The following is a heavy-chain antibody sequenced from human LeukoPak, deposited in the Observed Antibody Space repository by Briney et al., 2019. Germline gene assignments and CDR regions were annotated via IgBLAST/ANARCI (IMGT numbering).Heavy chain of an antibody. CDR2: IWYEGSIK. J-gene: IGHJ6*02. D-gene: IGHD3-16*01. CDR1: GFIFSGYG. CDR3: ARDFNSYEGMDV. V-gene: IGHV3-33*08. Sequence: GGSLRLSCAASGFIFSGYGMFWVRQAPGKGLEWVAVIWYEGSIKYYADSVKGRFTISRDNSNNTVYLQMNSLRAEDTAVYYCARDFNSYEGMDVWGQGTTVTVSS.